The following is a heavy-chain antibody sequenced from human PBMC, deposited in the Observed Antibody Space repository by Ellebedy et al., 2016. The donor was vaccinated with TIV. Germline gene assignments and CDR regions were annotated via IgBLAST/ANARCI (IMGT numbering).Heavy chain of an antibody. CDR1: GFTFSSYW. Sequence: GGSLRLXXAASGFTFSSYWMSWVRQAPGKGLEWVANIKQDGSGKYYVDSVKGRFTISRDNAKNSLYLQMNSLRAEDTAVYYCARSWSVEQQLVVLFDYWGQGTLVTVSS. V-gene: IGHV3-7*01. J-gene: IGHJ4*02. CDR3: ARSWSVEQQLVVLFDY. CDR2: IKQDGSGK. D-gene: IGHD6-13*01.